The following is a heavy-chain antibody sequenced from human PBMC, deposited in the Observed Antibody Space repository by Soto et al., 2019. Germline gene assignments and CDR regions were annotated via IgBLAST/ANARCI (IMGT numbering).Heavy chain of an antibody. Sequence: ASVKVSCKASGYTFTSYGISWVRQAPGQGLEWMGWISAYNGNTNYAQKLQGRVTMTTDTSTSTAYVELRRLRSDDPAVHYCARRYGADSYSPYPNWFDPWGQGTLVTVSS. D-gene: IGHD4-17*01. CDR2: ISAYNGNT. CDR1: GYTFTSYG. J-gene: IGHJ5*02. V-gene: IGHV1-18*01. CDR3: ARRYGADSYSPYPNWFDP.